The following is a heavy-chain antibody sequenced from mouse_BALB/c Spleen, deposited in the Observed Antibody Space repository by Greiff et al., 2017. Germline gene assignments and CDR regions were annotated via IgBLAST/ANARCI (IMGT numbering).Heavy chain of an antibody. CDR2: ISSGGSYT. J-gene: IGHJ3*01. V-gene: IGHV5-6*02. CDR1: GFTFSSYG. Sequence: EVKLVESGGDLVKPGGSLKLSCAASGFTFSSYGMSWVRQTPDKRLEWVATISSGGSYTYYPDSVKGRFTISRDNARNILYLQMSSLRSEDTAMYYCARGTSYYRYDGAYRGQGTLVTVSA. D-gene: IGHD2-14*01. CDR3: ARGTSYYRYDGAY.